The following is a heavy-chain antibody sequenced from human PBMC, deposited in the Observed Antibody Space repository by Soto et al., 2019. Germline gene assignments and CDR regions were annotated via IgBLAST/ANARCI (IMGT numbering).Heavy chain of an antibody. Sequence: SLTCTVSGGSISSYYWIWIRQPPGKGLEWIGYIYYSGSTNYNPSLKSRVTISVDTSKNQFSLKLSSVTAADTAVYYCARVVVGATTWFDPWGQGTLVTVSS. CDR1: GGSISSYY. V-gene: IGHV4-59*01. CDR2: IYYSGST. J-gene: IGHJ5*02. D-gene: IGHD1-26*01. CDR3: ARVVVGATTWFDP.